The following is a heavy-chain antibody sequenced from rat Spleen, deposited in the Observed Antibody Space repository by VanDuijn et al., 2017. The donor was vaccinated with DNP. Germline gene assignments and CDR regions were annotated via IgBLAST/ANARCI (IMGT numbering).Heavy chain of an antibody. D-gene: IGHD1-12*01. CDR2: IIHDGKGT. CDR1: GFTFSDYN. Sequence: EVQLVESGGGLVQPGRSRKLSCAAPGFTFSDYNMAWVRQAPKKGLEWVATIIHDGKGTYYGDSVKGRFTISRDNTKSILYLQMDSLRSEDTATYYCSTLNYYASLSGYFDYWGQGVMVTVSS. CDR3: STLNYYASLSGYFDY. V-gene: IGHV5S10*01. J-gene: IGHJ2*01.